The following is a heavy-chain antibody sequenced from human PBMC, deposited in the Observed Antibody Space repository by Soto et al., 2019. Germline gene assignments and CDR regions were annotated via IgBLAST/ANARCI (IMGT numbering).Heavy chain of an antibody. J-gene: IGHJ4*02. CDR1: GESFSHYY. V-gene: IGHV4-34*01. Sequence: SETLSLTCPVYGESFSHYYWTWIRQCPERRLAWVGDINLNGYTEHSPSVQSRVPLSVDTNTKQVSLRLSSVTAAHTAVYSCARGAWDNSAYYFFDFWGQGIQVTSPQ. CDR2: INLNGYT. CDR3: ARGAWDNSAYYFFDF. D-gene: IGHD3-22*01.